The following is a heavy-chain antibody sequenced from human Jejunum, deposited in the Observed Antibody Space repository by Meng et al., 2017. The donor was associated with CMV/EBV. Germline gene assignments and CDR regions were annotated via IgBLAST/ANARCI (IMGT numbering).Heavy chain of an antibody. CDR2: ITTRQNNI. Sequence: SHDAMHWGRQATGKGLECGQAITTRQNNIYYSDSAKGGYTVYRDNAKNSVDLQMDNLGVEDTGVYLCARDAHQVQTAFDPPNWFDPWGQGTLVTVSS. CDR1: SHDA. J-gene: IGHJ5*02. D-gene: IGHD2-21*02. V-gene: IGHV3-21*03. CDR3: ARDAHQVQTAFDPPNWFDP.